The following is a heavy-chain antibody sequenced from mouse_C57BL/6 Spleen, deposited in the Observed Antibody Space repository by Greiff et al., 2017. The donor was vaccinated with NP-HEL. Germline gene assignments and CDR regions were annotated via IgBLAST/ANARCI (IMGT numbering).Heavy chain of an antibody. Sequence: QVHVKQSGAELVKPGASVKISCEASGYAFSSYWMNWVKQRPGKGLEWIGQIYPGDGDTNYNGKFKGKATLTADKSSSTAYMQLSSLTSEDSAVYFCARYGDYYGSSLYAMDYWGQGTSVTVSS. CDR2: IYPGDGDT. J-gene: IGHJ4*01. D-gene: IGHD1-1*01. V-gene: IGHV1-80*01. CDR1: GYAFSSYW. CDR3: ARYGDYYGSSLYAMDY.